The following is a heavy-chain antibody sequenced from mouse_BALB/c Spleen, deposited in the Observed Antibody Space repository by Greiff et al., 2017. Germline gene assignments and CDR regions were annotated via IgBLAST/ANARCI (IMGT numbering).Heavy chain of an antibody. V-gene: IGHV1-14*01. D-gene: IGHD1-1*01. CDR3: ARRGYYGSSSYYAMDY. CDR2: INPYNDGT. CDR1: GYTFTSYV. J-gene: IGHJ4*01. Sequence: EVKLKESGPELVKPGASVKMSCKASGYTFTSYVMHWVKQKPGQGLEWIGYINPYNDGTKYNEKFKGKATLTSDKSSSTAYMELSSLTSEDSAVYYCARRGYYGSSSYYAMDYWGQGTSVTVSS.